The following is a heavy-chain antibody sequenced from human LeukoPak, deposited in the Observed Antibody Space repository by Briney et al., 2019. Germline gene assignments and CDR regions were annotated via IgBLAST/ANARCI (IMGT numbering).Heavy chain of an antibody. CDR2: ITYDGSNK. Sequence: GGSLRLSCAASGFTFRSFFMHWVPQAPGKGLEWVALITYDGSNKYYADSVRGRFTITRDNSKNTLDLQMNALRAEDTAVYYCVRGSVTYSGGYFQHWGQGTLVTVSS. J-gene: IGHJ1*01. CDR3: VRGSVTYSGGYFQH. CDR1: GFTFRSFF. D-gene: IGHD1-26*01. V-gene: IGHV3-30-3*01.